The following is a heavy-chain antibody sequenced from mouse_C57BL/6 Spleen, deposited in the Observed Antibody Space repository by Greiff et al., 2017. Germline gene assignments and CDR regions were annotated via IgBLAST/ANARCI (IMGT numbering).Heavy chain of an antibody. D-gene: IGHD1-1*01. Sequence: VQLKQPGPELVKPGASVKIPCKASGYTFTDYNMDWVKQSHGKSLEWIGDINPNNGGTIYNQKFKGKATLTVDKSSSTAYMELRSLTSEDTAVYYCARCGSSSYAMDCWGQGTSVTVSS. CDR3: ARCGSSSYAMDC. CDR2: INPNNGGT. V-gene: IGHV1-18*01. CDR1: GYTFTDYN. J-gene: IGHJ4*01.